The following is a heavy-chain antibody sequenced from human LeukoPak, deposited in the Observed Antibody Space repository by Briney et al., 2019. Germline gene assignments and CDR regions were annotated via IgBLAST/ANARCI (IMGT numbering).Heavy chain of an antibody. J-gene: IGHJ4*02. CDR2: IKQDGSEK. CDR3: ARVPTRYYDILTGYYFDY. CDR1: GFTFTSYW. Sequence: GGSLRLSCAASGFTFTSYWMSWVRQSPGKGLEWVANIKQDGSEKNYVDSVRGRFTISRDNAKDSLYLQMNNLRADDAAMYYCARVPTRYYDILTGYYFDYWGQGTLVTVSS. D-gene: IGHD3-9*01. V-gene: IGHV3-7*01.